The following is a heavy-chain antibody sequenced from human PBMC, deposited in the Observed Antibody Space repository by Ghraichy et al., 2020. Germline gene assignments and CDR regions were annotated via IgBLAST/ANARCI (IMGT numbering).Heavy chain of an antibody. CDR2: IRSSTRYI. CDR3: SRGGRAGNPVLYHMDV. CDR1: GLMFSPNT. J-gene: IGHJ6*02. V-gene: IGHV3-21*01. D-gene: IGHD6-19*01. Sequence: GGSLRLSCVASGLMFSPNTMNWVRQAPGKGLEWVSSIRSSTRYIYYADSVKGRFTIYRDNAQNSLYLQMNSLRAEDTAVYYCSRGGRAGNPVLYHMDVWGLGTTVTVSS.